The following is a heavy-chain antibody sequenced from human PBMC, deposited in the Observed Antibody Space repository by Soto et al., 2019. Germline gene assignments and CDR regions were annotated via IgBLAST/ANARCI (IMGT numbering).Heavy chain of an antibody. Sequence: QVQLVESGGGVVQPGRSLRLSCAASGFTFSSYAMHWVRQAPGKGLEWVAVISYDGSNKYYADSVKGRFTISRDNSKNTXSLQMNSLRAEDTAGYYCARGAGYYDSSGYSYYFDYWGQGTLVTVSS. CDR1: GFTFSSYA. CDR2: ISYDGSNK. CDR3: ARGAGYYDSSGYSYYFDY. J-gene: IGHJ4*02. D-gene: IGHD3-22*01. V-gene: IGHV3-30-3*01.